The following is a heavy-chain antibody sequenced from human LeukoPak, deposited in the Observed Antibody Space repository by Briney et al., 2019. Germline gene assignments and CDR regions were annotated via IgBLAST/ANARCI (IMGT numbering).Heavy chain of an antibody. CDR2: IKSKTDGGTI. Sequence: TGGSLRLSCAASGFTFSNAWMSWVRQAPGKGLEWVGRIKSKTDGGTIDYAAPVKGRFTIPRDDSKNTLYLQMNSLKTEDTAVYYCTTDDVAWLVRGDYFDYWGQETLVTVSS. D-gene: IGHD6-19*01. CDR1: GFTFSNAW. V-gene: IGHV3-15*01. J-gene: IGHJ4*02. CDR3: TTDDVAWLVRGDYFDY.